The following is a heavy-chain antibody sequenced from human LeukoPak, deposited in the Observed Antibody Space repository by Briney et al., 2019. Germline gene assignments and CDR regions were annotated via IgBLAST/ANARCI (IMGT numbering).Heavy chain of an antibody. CDR2: ISGSGGST. J-gene: IGHJ4*02. Sequence: QPGGSLRLSCAASGFTFSSSVIIWVRQAPGKGLEWVSGISGSGGSTYYADSVKGRFTISRDNSKNTLYLQMNSLRVEDTAVYYCAKLIKLSGSSHVDYWGQGALVTVSS. CDR3: AKLIKLSGSSHVDY. D-gene: IGHD1-26*01. V-gene: IGHV3-23*01. CDR1: GFTFSSSV.